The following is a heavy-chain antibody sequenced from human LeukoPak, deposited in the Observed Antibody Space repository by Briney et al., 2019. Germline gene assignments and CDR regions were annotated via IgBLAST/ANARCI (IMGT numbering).Heavy chain of an antibody. CDR3: ARDGYNVAFDI. D-gene: IGHD1-14*01. Sequence: GRSLRLACAASGFTFTSYGMHWVRQAPGKGLEWVADIWYDGSNKYYADSVKGRFTISRDTSKNTLFLQMDSLRAEDTAVYYCARDGYNVAFDIWGQGTMVTVSS. CDR1: GFTFTSYG. J-gene: IGHJ3*02. V-gene: IGHV3-33*01. CDR2: IWYDGSNK.